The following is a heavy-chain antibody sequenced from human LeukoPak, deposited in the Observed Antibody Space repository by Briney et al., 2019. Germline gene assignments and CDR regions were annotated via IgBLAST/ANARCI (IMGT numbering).Heavy chain of an antibody. CDR2: ISSSSSYI. V-gene: IGHV3-21*01. Sequence: GGSLRLTCAASGFTFSSYSMNWVRQAPGKGLEWVSSISSSSSYIYYADSVKGRFTISRDNAKNSLYLQMNSLRAEDTAVYYCARDHRNRVAPAAMRWFDPWGQGTLVTVSS. J-gene: IGHJ5*02. CDR3: ARDHRNRVAPAAMRWFDP. CDR1: GFTFSSYS. D-gene: IGHD2-2*01.